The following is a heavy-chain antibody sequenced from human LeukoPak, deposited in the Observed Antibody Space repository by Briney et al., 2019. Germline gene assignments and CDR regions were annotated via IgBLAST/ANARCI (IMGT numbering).Heavy chain of an antibody. J-gene: IGHJ4*02. CDR2: ISSSSSTI. Sequence: GGSLRLSCAASGFTFSSYSMNWVRQAPGKGLEWVSYISSSSSTIYYADSVKGRFTISRDNAKNSLYLQMNSLRVEDTAVYYCARSYSTSYLDYWAQGTLVTVSS. V-gene: IGHV3-48*04. D-gene: IGHD1-26*01. CDR1: GFTFSSYS. CDR3: ARSYSTSYLDY.